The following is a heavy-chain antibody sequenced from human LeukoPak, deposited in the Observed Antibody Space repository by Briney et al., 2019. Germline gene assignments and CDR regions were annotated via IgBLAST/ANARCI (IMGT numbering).Heavy chain of an antibody. CDR2: MNPNSGNT. Sequence: GASVKVSCKASGYTFTSYDINWVRQATGQGLEWMGWMNPNSGNTGYAQKFQGRVTMTRNTSISTAYMELSSLRSEDTAVYYCARGSGSYYLVAFDIWGQGTMVTVSS. J-gene: IGHJ3*02. CDR3: ARGSGSYYLVAFDI. D-gene: IGHD1-26*01. V-gene: IGHV1-8*01. CDR1: GYTFTSYD.